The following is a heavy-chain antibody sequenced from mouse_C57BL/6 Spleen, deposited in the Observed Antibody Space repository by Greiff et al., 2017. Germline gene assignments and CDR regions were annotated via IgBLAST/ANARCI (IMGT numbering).Heavy chain of an antibody. CDR1: GFTFSSYA. Sequence: EVKLVESGEGLVKPGGSLKLSCAASGFTFSSYAMSWVRQTPEKRLEWVAYISSGGDYIYYADTVKGRFTISRDNARNTLYLQMSSLKSEDTAMYYCTREIYYGSSHWYCDVWGTGTTVTVSS. D-gene: IGHD1-1*01. J-gene: IGHJ1*03. V-gene: IGHV5-9-1*02. CDR2: ISSGGDYI. CDR3: TREIYYGSSHWYCDV.